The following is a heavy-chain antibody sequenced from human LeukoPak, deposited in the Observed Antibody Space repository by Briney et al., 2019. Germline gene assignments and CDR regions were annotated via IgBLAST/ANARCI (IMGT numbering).Heavy chain of an antibody. CDR2: ISGSGGST. CDR1: GFTFSSYG. V-gene: IGHV3-23*01. J-gene: IGHJ3*01. D-gene: IGHD3-22*01. Sequence: PGGSLRLSCAASGFTFSSYGMSWVRQAPGKGLEWVSAISGSGGSTYYADSVKGRFTISRDNSKNTLYLQMNSLRAEDTAVYYCAKGRRTFIVVVIDAFDVWGQGTMVTVSS. CDR3: AKGRRTFIVVVIDAFDV.